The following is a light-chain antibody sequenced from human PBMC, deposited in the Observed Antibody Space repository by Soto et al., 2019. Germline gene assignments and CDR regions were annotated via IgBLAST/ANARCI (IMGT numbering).Light chain of an antibody. Sequence: QSALTQPPSASGSPGQSVTISCTGTSSDVGGYNYVSWYQQHPGKAPKLMIYEVSKRPSGVPDRFSGSKSGNTASLTVSGXXXXXXXXXXCXXYAGSNNYVFGTGTKLTVL. CDR3: XXYAGSNNYV. CDR1: SSDVGGYNY. V-gene: IGLV2-8*01. CDR2: EVS. J-gene: IGLJ1*01.